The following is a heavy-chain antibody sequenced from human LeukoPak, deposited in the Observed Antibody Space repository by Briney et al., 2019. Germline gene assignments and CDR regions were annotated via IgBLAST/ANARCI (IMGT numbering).Heavy chain of an antibody. D-gene: IGHD3-10*01. CDR1: GFMFRNHG. CDR2: ISGSGDNT. V-gene: IGHV3-23*01. Sequence: GGSLRLSCAASGFMFRNHGMNWVRQAPGKGLEWLSTISGSGDNTYYADSVKGRFTVSRDNSKNTLYQQMNSLRVEDTAMYYCAKSGSDWDYYMDVWGKGTTVTVSS. J-gene: IGHJ6*03. CDR3: AKSGSDWDYYMDV.